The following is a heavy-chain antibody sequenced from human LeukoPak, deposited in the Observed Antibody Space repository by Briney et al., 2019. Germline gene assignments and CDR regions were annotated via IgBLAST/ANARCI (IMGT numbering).Heavy chain of an antibody. CDR3: ARGAKVNMVAAAGNAFDI. CDR1: GGSFSGYY. J-gene: IGHJ3*02. Sequence: PSETLSLTCAVYGGSFSGYYWSWIRQPPGKGLEWIGEINHSGSTNYNPSLKSRVTISVDTSKNQFSLKLSSVTAADTAVYYCARGAKVNMVAAAGNAFDIWGQGTMVTVSS. CDR2: INHSGST. V-gene: IGHV4-34*01. D-gene: IGHD6-13*01.